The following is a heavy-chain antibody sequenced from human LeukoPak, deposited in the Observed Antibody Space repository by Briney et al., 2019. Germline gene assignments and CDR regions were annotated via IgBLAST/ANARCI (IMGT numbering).Heavy chain of an antibody. D-gene: IGHD2-15*01. CDR1: CNSTRYAC. J-gene: IGHJ4*02. Sequence: GESLKISCTAACNSTRYACIWWLRQMPGKGLEWMGIIYPGDSDTRYSPSFQGQVTMSADKSITTAYLQWSSLRAADTAMYYCARLGYCSRGPCYAFDYWGQGTLVTVSS. CDR2: IYPGDSDT. CDR3: ARLGYCSRGPCYAFDY. V-gene: IGHV5-51*01.